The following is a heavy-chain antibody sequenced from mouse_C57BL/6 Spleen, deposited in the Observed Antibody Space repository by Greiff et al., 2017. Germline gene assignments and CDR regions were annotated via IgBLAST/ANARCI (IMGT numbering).Heavy chain of an antibody. J-gene: IGHJ3*01. D-gene: IGHD2-2*01. CDR3: ARRDYGYEAWFAD. Sequence: VQLQQPGAELVKPGASVKLSCKASGYTFTSYWMHWVKQRPGQGLEWIGMIHPNSGSTNYNEKFKSKATLTVDNSSSTAYMQLSSLTSEDSAVYYCARRDYGYEAWFADWGQGTLVTVSA. V-gene: IGHV1-64*01. CDR2: IHPNSGST. CDR1: GYTFTSYW.